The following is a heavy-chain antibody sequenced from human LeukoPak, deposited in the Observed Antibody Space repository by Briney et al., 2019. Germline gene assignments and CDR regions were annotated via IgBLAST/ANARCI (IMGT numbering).Heavy chain of an antibody. J-gene: IGHJ4*02. CDR3: ARDLYWNYHSLDY. V-gene: IGHV3-21*06. CDR1: GFTVSSNY. CDR2: ISSSSSYI. Sequence: GGSLRLSCAASGFTVSSNYMSWVRQAPGKGLEWVSSISSSSSYIYYADSLKGRFTISRDNAKNSLYLQMNSLRADDTAIYYCARDLYWNYHSLDYWGQGTLVTVSS. D-gene: IGHD1-7*01.